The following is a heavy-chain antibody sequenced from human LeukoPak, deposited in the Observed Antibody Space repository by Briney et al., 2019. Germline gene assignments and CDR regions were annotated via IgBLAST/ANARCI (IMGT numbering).Heavy chain of an antibody. V-gene: IGHV3-23*01. CDR2: ISSGAVST. CDR1: GFTFNNYV. D-gene: IGHD2/OR15-2a*01. J-gene: IGHJ4*02. Sequence: GGSLRLSCAASGFTFNNYVMSWVHQAPGKGLEWVSGISSGAVSTYYADSVKGRFTISRDNSKATLFLQMNSLRVDDSAVYYCARSFGLDYWGQGALVTVSS. CDR3: ARSFGLDY.